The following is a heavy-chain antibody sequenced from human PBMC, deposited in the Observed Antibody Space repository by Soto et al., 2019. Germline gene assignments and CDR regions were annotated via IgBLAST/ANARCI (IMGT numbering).Heavy chain of an antibody. Sequence: QVQLVQSGAEVKKPGASVKVSCKASGYIFITYGMHWLRQAPGQGLEWMGWINTDDGNTRYSQKFQGRVTITRDTSASTAYMELSSLRSEDTAVYYCARPVSGGNYFFHYWGQGTLVTVSS. J-gene: IGHJ4*02. V-gene: IGHV1-3*04. CDR2: INTDDGNT. CDR3: ARPVSGGNYFFHY. D-gene: IGHD1-1*01. CDR1: GYIFITYG.